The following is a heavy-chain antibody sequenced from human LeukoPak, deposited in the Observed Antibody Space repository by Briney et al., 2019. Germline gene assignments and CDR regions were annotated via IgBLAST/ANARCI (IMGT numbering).Heavy chain of an antibody. CDR3: ARGLAAADVRGYYYYGMDV. CDR2: IIPIFGTA. Sequence: SVKVSCKASGGTFSSCAISWVQQAPGQGLEWMGGIIPIFGTANYAQKFQGRVTITADKSTSTAYMELSSLRSEDTAVYYCARGLAAADVRGYYYYGMDVWGKGTTVTVSS. D-gene: IGHD6-13*01. CDR1: GGTFSSCA. V-gene: IGHV1-69*06. J-gene: IGHJ6*04.